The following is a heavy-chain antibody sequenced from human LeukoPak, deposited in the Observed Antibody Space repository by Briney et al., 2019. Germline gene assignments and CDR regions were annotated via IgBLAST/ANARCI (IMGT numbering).Heavy chain of an antibody. J-gene: IGHJ4*02. CDR1: GFTVSSNY. Sequence: GGSLRPSCAASGFTVSSNYMSWVRQAPGKGLEWVSVIYSGGSTYYADSVKGRFTISRDNSKNTLYLQMNSLRAEDTAVYYCARGRRFDYWGQGTLVTVSS. V-gene: IGHV3-53*01. CDR3: ARGRRFDY. CDR2: IYSGGST.